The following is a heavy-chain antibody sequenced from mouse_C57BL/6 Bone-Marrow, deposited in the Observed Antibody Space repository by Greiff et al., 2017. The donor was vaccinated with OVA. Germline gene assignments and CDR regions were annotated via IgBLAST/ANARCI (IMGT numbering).Heavy chain of an antibody. Sequence: VQLKQSGAELVRPGASVKLSCTASGFNIKDDYMHWVKQRPEQGLEWIGWIDPENGDTEYASKFQGKATITADTSSNTAYLQLSSLTAEDTAVYYCTTGGGAMDYWGQGTSVTVSS. V-gene: IGHV14-4*01. CDR3: TTGGGAMDY. J-gene: IGHJ4*01. CDR2: IDPENGDT. D-gene: IGHD1-1*02. CDR1: GFNIKDDY.